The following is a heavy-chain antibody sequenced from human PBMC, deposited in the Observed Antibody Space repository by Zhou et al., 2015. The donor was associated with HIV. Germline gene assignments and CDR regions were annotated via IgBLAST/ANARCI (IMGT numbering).Heavy chain of an antibody. V-gene: IGHV1-69*09. CDR2: IIPMYEIT. Sequence: QVQLVQSGAEVKKPGSSVKVSCKASRGTFSDSEISWVRQAPGQGLQWMGKIIPMYEITDYAQEFRGRLTITADRSTSAAYMELSSLKSEDAAVYYCARGGTVTRGVIRKMPQFYYYYVMEVWGQGTTVTVSS. D-gene: IGHD3-10*01. J-gene: IGHJ6*02. CDR3: ARGGTVTRGVIRKMPQFYYYYVMEV. CDR1: RGTFSDSE.